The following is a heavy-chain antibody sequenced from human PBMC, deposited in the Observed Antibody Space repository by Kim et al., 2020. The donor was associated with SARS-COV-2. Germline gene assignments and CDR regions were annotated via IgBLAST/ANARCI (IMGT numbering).Heavy chain of an antibody. CDR1: GYTFTSYD. Sequence: ASVKVSCKASGYTFTSYDINWVRQATGQGLEWMGWMNPNSCNTGYAQKFQGRVTMTRNTSISTAYMELSSLRSEDTAVYYCATIVVVPAARTSVYYYYGMDVWGQGTTVTVSS. CDR2: MNPNSCNT. J-gene: IGHJ6*02. D-gene: IGHD2-2*01. CDR3: ATIVVVPAARTSVYYYYGMDV. V-gene: IGHV1-8*01.